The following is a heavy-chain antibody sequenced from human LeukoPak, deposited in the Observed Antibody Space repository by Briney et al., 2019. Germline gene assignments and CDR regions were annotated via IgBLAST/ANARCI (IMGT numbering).Heavy chain of an antibody. CDR1: GGSFSGYY. CDR3: ARGGKREPFTLRTPYRYFDY. J-gene: IGHJ4*02. D-gene: IGHD1-14*01. Sequence: KPSETLSLTCAVYGGSFSGYYWSWIRQPPGKGLEWIGEINHSGSTNYNPSLKSRVTISVDTSKNQFSLKLSSVTAADTAVYYCARGGKREPFTLRTPYRYFDYWGQGTLVTVSS. V-gene: IGHV4-34*01. CDR2: INHSGST.